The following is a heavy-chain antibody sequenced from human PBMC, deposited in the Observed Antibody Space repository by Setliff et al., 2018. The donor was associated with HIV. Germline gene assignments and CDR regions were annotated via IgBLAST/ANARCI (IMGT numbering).Heavy chain of an antibody. CDR2: ISGSGSST. CDR1: GFTFSSYA. Sequence: PGGSLRLSCAASGFTFSSYAMSWVRQAPGKGLEWVSAISGSGSSTYYADSVKGRFTISRDNSKNTLYLQMNSLSAEDTAVYYCARGSKSTGWSNDIWGQGTMVTVSS. D-gene: IGHD6-19*01. V-gene: IGHV3-23*01. J-gene: IGHJ3*02. CDR3: ARGSKSTGWSNDI.